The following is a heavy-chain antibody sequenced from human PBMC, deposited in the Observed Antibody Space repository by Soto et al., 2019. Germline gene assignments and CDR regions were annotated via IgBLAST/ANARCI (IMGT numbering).Heavy chain of an antibody. CDR3: ARRYSSSFDY. CDR2: IYYSGST. Sequence: ASETLSLTCTVSGVSINSYYWSWIRQPPGKGLEWIGYIYYSGSTNYNPSLKSRVTISVDTSKNQFSLKLSSVTAADTAVYYCARRYSSSFDYWGQGTLVTVSS. V-gene: IGHV4-59*08. CDR1: GVSINSYY. D-gene: IGHD6-13*01. J-gene: IGHJ4*02.